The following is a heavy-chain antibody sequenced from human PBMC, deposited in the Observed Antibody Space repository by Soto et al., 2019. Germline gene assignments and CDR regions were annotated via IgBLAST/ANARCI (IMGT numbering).Heavy chain of an antibody. CDR1: GGSISSSRYY. CDR2: IYFSGST. D-gene: IGHD3-10*01. CDR3: ARLNYGSGSFYNPGGAFDI. J-gene: IGHJ3*02. Sequence: QLHLQESGPGLVKPSETLSLTCTVSGGSISSSRYYWGWIRQPPGKGLEWIGSIYFSGSTYYNPSLKSRLNISLDTPKKQFSLNLSSVTAADTAVYYCARLNYGSGSFYNPGGAFDIWGQGTMVTVSS. V-gene: IGHV4-39*01.